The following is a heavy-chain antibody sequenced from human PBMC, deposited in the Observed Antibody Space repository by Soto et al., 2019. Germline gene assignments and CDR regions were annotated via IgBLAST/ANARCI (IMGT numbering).Heavy chain of an antibody. V-gene: IGHV3-30*18. J-gene: IGHJ6*02. Sequence: GGSLRLSCAASGFTFSSYGMHWVRQAPGKGLEWVAVISYDGSNKYYADSVKGRFTISRDNSKNTLYLQMNSLRAEDTAVYYCAKDLAEEGAYYYYGMDVWGQGTTVTVSS. CDR1: GFTFSSYG. D-gene: IGHD1-26*01. CDR3: AKDLAEEGAYYYYGMDV. CDR2: ISYDGSNK.